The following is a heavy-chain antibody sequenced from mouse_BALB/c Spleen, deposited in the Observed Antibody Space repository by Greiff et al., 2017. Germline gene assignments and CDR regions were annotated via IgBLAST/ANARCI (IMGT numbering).Heavy chain of an antibody. D-gene: IGHD1-1*01. Sequence: EVQVVESGGGLVKPGGSLKLSCAASGFTFSSYAMSWVRQTPEKRLEWVASISSGGSTYYPDSVKGRFTISRDNARNILYLQMSSLRSEDTAMYYCAREYYGSSYWYFDVWGAGTTVTVSS. V-gene: IGHV5-6-5*01. CDR2: ISSGGST. J-gene: IGHJ1*01. CDR1: GFTFSSYA. CDR3: AREYYGSSYWYFDV.